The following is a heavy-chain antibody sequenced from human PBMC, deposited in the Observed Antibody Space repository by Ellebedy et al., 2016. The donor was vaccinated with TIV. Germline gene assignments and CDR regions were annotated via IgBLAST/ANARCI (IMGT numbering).Heavy chain of an antibody. CDR3: ARVSCSGTDCPSPTYYYYMDV. CDR1: GGTFNNHA. V-gene: IGHV1-69*13. D-gene: IGHD2-2*01. CDR2: IIPMFGTA. J-gene: IGHJ6*03. Sequence: ASVKVSXKAPGGTFNNHAISWARQAPGQGLEWMGEIIPMFGTANYAQKFQDRVTITADESTSTAYMEMSSLRSDDTAMYYCARVSCSGTDCPSPTYYYYMDVWGKGTTVSVSS.